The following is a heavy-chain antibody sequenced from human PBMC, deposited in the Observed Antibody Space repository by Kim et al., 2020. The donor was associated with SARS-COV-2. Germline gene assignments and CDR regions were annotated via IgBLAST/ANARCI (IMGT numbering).Heavy chain of an antibody. CDR1: GGSISSGGYY. V-gene: IGHV4-31*03. J-gene: IGHJ5*02. CDR2: IYYSGGT. Sequence: SETLFLTCTVSGGSISSGGYYWSWIRQHPGKGLEWIGYIYYSGGTYYNPSLKSRVTISVDTAKNQFSLKLSSVPAADTAVDYCSRPPPGEGGFDPWVQGT. CDR3: SRPPPGEGGFDP.